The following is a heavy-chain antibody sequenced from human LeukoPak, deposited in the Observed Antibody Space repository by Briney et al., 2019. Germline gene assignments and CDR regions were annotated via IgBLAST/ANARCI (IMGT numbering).Heavy chain of an antibody. CDR2: INHSGST. V-gene: IGHV4-34*01. D-gene: IGHD3-22*01. CDR3: ARVGPTMIVPRGAFDI. CDR1: GGSFSGYY. Sequence: SETLSLTCAVYGGSFSGYYWSWIRQPPGKGLEWIGEINHSGSTNYNPSLKSRVTIPVDTSKNQFSLKLSSVTAADTAVYYCARVGPTMIVPRGAFDIWGQGTMVTVSS. J-gene: IGHJ3*02.